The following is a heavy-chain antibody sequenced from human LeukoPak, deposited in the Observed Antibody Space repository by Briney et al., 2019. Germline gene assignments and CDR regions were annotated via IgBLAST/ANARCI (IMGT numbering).Heavy chain of an antibody. CDR1: GYTFTSYY. D-gene: IGHD3-3*01. CDR3: ARISGTESYYDFWSGSTAARRGAFDI. Sequence: ASVKVSCKASGYTFTSYYMHRVRQAPGQGLEWMGWINPNSGGTNYAQKFQGRVTMTRDTSISTAYMELSRLRSDDTAVYYCARISGTESYYDFWSGSTAARRGAFDIWGQGTMVTVSS. J-gene: IGHJ3*02. CDR2: INPNSGGT. V-gene: IGHV1-2*02.